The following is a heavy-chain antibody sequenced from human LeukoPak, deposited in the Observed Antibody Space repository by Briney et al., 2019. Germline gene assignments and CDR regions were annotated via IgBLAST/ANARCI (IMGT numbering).Heavy chain of an antibody. D-gene: IGHD1-26*01. V-gene: IGHV3-30*02. J-gene: IGHJ6*03. CDR1: GFTFSNYG. CDR3: AKDNTDYSGTYRLYYYMDV. CDR2: IRYDASNK. Sequence: PGGFLRLSCAASGFTFSNYGIHWVRQAPGKGLEWVTFIRYDASNKFYADSVKGRFTISRDNSKNTLYLQMSSLRPEDTAVYYCAKDNTDYSGTYRLYYYMDVWGKGTTVTVSS.